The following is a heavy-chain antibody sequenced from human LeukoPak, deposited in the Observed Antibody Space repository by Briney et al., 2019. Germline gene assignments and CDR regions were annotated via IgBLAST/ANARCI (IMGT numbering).Heavy chain of an antibody. CDR3: ARGPTKSETGYLDF. CDR1: GGSFSRYY. V-gene: IGHV4-34*01. D-gene: IGHD1-1*01. Sequence: PSETLSLTCTVYGGSFSRYYWSGIRQSPGKGLEWIAEIDHRGDTNYNPSVKSRVTISVDTSKNQFSLKVRSLSAADTAVYYCARGPTKSETGYLDFWGQGTLVTVSS. J-gene: IGHJ4*03. CDR2: IDHRGDT.